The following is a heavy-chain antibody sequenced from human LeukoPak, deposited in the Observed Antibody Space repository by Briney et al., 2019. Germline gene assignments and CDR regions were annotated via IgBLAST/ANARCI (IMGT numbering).Heavy chain of an antibody. J-gene: IGHJ5*02. CDR1: GGSISSSSYY. CDR2: IYYSGST. Sequence: PSETLSLTCTVSGGSISSSSYYWGWIRQPPGKGLEWIGSIYYSGSTYYNPSLKSRVTISVDTSKNQFSLKLSSVTAADTAVYYCARHGMLVMGFDPWGQGTLVTVSS. V-gene: IGHV4-39*01. D-gene: IGHD2-8*01. CDR3: ARHGMLVMGFDP.